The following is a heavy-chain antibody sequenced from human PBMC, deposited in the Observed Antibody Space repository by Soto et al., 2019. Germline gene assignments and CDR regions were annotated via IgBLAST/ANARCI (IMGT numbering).Heavy chain of an antibody. Sequence: SETLSLTCTVSGGSISSGGYYWSWIRQHPGKGLEWIGYIYYSGSTYYNPSLKSRVTISVDTSKNQFSLKLSSVTAADTAVYYCARDDRDTYYYGMDVWGQGTTVTVSS. J-gene: IGHJ6*02. CDR1: GGSISSGGYY. CDR3: ARDDRDTYYYGMDV. D-gene: IGHD5-18*01. CDR2: IYYSGST. V-gene: IGHV4-31*03.